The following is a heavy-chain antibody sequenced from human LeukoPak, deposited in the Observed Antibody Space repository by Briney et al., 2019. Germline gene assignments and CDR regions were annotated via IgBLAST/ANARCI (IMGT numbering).Heavy chain of an antibody. CDR2: ISGSGGST. Sequence: GGSLRLSCTASKFTFSNYGMQWVRQAPGKGLEWVSAISGSGGSTYYADSVKGRFTISRDNSKNTLYLQMNSLRAEDTAVYHCAPRPSGSYYGPDYWGQGTLVTVSS. CDR3: APRPSGSYYGPDY. CDR1: KFTFSNYG. D-gene: IGHD1-26*01. J-gene: IGHJ4*02. V-gene: IGHV3-23*01.